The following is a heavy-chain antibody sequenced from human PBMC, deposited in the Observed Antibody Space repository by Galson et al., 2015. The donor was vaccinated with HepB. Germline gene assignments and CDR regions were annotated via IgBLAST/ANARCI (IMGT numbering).Heavy chain of an antibody. V-gene: IGHV1-46*01. J-gene: IGHJ6*01. CDR1: GYTFTRYS. Sequence: SVKVSCKASGYTFTRYSMHWVRQAPGQGLEWMGIINPNGGSTSYAQKFQGRVTMTRDTSTNTVYMELSSLRSEDTAVYYCARALAADGTATSHAYGMDVWGQGTTVTVSS. D-gene: IGHD6-13*01. CDR2: INPNGGST. CDR3: ARALAADGTATSHAYGMDV.